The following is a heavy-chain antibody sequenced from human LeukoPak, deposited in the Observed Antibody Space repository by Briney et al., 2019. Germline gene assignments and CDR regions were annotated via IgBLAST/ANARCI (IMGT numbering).Heavy chain of an antibody. V-gene: IGHV3-21*01. CDR1: GFTFSSYS. CDR3: ARGPPLYRYDDFDY. D-gene: IGHD1-1*01. CDR2: ISSSSSYI. Sequence: PGGSLRLSCAASGFTFSSYSMNWVRQAPGKGLEWVSSISSSSSYIYYADSVKGRFTISRDNAKNSLYLQMNSLRAEDTAVYYCARGPPLYRYDDFDYWGQGTLVTVSS. J-gene: IGHJ4*02.